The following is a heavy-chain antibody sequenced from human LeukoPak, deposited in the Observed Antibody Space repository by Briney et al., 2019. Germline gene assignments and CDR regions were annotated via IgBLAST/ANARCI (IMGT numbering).Heavy chain of an antibody. D-gene: IGHD5-12*01. V-gene: IGHV4-39*01. CDR2: IYYSGST. Sequence: SETLSLTCTVSGGSISSSSYYWGWIRQPPGKGLEWIGSIYYSGSTYYNPSLKSRVTISVDTSKNQFSLKLSSVTAADTAVYYCARHENGYEIIDYWGQGTLVTVSS. J-gene: IGHJ4*02. CDR1: GGSISSSSYY. CDR3: ARHENGYEIIDY.